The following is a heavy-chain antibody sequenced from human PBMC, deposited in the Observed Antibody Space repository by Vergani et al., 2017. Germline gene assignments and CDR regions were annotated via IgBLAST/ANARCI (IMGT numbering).Heavy chain of an antibody. Sequence: QVQLQESGPGLVKPSETLSLTCTVSGGSISSYYWSWIRQPPGKGLEWIWYIYYSGSTNYNPSLKSRVTISVDTSKNQFSLKLSPVTAADTAVYYCAREREENWFDPWGQGTLVTVSS. V-gene: IGHV4-59*01. J-gene: IGHJ5*02. CDR2: IYYSGST. CDR1: GGSISSYY. CDR3: AREREENWFDP.